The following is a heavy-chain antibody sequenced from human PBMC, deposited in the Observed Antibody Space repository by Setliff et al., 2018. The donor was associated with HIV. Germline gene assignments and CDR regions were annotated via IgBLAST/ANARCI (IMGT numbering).Heavy chain of an antibody. CDR2: IWYDESNK. Sequence: PGGSLRLSCAASGFTFSSYGMHWVRQAPGKGLEWVAVIWYDESNKFYADSVKGRFAISRDNSKKTLYLQMNSLRAEDTAVYYCAKDLSTAAAGSPFDYWGQGTLVTVSS. D-gene: IGHD6-13*01. J-gene: IGHJ4*02. CDR1: GFTFSSYG. CDR3: AKDLSTAAAGSPFDY. V-gene: IGHV3-33*03.